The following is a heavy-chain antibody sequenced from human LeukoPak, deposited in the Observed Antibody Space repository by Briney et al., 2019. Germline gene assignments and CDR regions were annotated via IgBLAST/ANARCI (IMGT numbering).Heavy chain of an antibody. D-gene: IGHD2-2*01. V-gene: IGHV4-34*01. CDR1: GGSFSGYH. CDR3: ARGTVVPAAMHYYYYYGMDV. CDR2: INHSGST. Sequence: PSETLSLTCAVYGGSFSGYHWSWIRQPPGKGLEWIGEINHSGSTNHNPSLKSRVTISVDTSKNQFSLKLSSVTAADTAVYYCARGTVVPAAMHYYYYYGMDVRGQGTTVTVSS. J-gene: IGHJ6*02.